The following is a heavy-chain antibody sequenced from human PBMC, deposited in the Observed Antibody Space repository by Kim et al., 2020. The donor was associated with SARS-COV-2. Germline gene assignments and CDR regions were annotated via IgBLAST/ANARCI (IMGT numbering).Heavy chain of an antibody. Sequence: SETLSLTCTVSGGSISSYYWSWIRQPPGKGLEWIGYIYYSGSTNYNPSLKSRVTISVDTSKNQFSLKLSSVTAADTAVYYCARGRGRDIVVVPAALLTRSAFDIWGQGTMVTVSS. CDR3: ARGRGRDIVVVPAALLTRSAFDI. V-gene: IGHV4-59*13. J-gene: IGHJ3*02. D-gene: IGHD2-2*01. CDR1: GGSISSYY. CDR2: IYYSGST.